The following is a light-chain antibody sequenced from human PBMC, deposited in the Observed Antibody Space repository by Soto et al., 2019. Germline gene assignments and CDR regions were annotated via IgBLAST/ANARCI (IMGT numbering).Light chain of an antibody. Sequence: EIVMTQSPATLPVPPGERASLSCRASQSVGSNLAWYQQTAGQAPRLLIYGASTRATGIPARFSGSGSGTEFTLTISSLQSEDFAVYSCQQYTNWPYTFGQGTKLEIK. CDR2: GAS. CDR3: QQYTNWPYT. CDR1: QSVGSN. V-gene: IGKV3-15*01. J-gene: IGKJ2*01.